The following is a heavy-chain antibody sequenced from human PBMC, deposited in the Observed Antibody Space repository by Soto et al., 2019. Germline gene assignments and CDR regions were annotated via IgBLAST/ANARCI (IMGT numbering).Heavy chain of an antibody. CDR3: AHKTSYYYDKRGFYYFDY. Sequence: QITLKESGPPLVKPTQTLTLTCTFSGFSLSTSGVGVGWIRQPPGKALEWLALIYWDDDKRYSPSLKSRLTITKDTSKNQVVLTMTNMDPVDTATYYCAHKTSYYYDKRGFYYFDYWGQGTLVTVSS. D-gene: IGHD3-22*01. J-gene: IGHJ4*02. CDR1: GFSLSTSGVG. CDR2: IYWDDDK. V-gene: IGHV2-5*02.